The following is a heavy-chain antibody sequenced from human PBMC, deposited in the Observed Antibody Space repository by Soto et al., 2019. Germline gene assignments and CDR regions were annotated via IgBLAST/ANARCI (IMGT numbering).Heavy chain of an antibody. V-gene: IGHV3-30*03. D-gene: IGHD2-15*01. CDR3: ASENPKMARGGGFVP. CDR1: GFTLANYV. J-gene: IGHJ5*02. CDR2: ISYDESYR. Sequence: SLTLSCASSGFTLANYVIHWARQAPGKGLEWVAVISYDESYRFYADSVKGRVIISRDGSQNTLFLQLNSLRPEDTAVSYCASENPKMARGGGFVPLCKGT.